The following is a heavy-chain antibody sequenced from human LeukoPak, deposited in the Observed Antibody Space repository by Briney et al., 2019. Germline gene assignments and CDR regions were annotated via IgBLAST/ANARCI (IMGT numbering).Heavy chain of an antibody. J-gene: IGHJ4*02. Sequence: ASVKVSCKASGYTLTSYDINWVRQATGQGPEWMGWMNPNSGNTDYAQKFQGRVTITRNTSISTAYMELSSLRSEDTAVYYCARAVFEKQWLVGFDYWGQGTLVTVSS. V-gene: IGHV1-8*03. CDR1: GYTLTSYD. D-gene: IGHD6-19*01. CDR3: ARAVFEKQWLVGFDY. CDR2: MNPNSGNT.